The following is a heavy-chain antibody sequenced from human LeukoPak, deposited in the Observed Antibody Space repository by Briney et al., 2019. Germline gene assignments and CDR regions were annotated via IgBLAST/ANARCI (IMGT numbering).Heavy chain of an antibody. CDR1: GFTVSSNY. V-gene: IGHV3-53*01. J-gene: IGHJ4*02. Sequence: GGSLRLSCAAYGFTVSSNYMSWVRQAPGKGLEWVSVIYSGGSTYYADSVKGRFTISRDNSKNTLYLQMNSLRAEDTAVYYCARDVGGDYVGEYFDYWGQGTLVTVPS. D-gene: IGHD4-17*01. CDR2: IYSGGST. CDR3: ARDVGGDYVGEYFDY.